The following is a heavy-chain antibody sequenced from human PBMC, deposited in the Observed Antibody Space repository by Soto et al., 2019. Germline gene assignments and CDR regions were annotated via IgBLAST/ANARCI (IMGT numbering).Heavy chain of an antibody. V-gene: IGHV1-8*01. Sequence: QVQLVQSGAEVKKPGASVKVSCKASGYTFTSYDINCVRQATGQGLEWMGWMNPNSGNTGYAQKFQGRVTMTRNTSMSTAYMELSSLRSEDTAVYYCARGSWAYSGYDLDYWGQGTLVTVSS. CDR1: GYTFTSYD. J-gene: IGHJ4*02. CDR3: ARGSWAYSGYDLDY. D-gene: IGHD5-12*01. CDR2: MNPNSGNT.